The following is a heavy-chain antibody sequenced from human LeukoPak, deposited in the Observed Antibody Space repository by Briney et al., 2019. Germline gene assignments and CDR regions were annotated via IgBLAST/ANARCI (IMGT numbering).Heavy chain of an antibody. Sequence: ASVKVSCKASGYTFTSYDINWVRQATGQGLEWMGWMNPNSGNTGYAQKFQGRVTITRNTSISTAYMELSSLRSEDTAVYYCAREHFGVVMDAFDIWGQGTMVTVSS. D-gene: IGHD3-3*01. J-gene: IGHJ3*02. CDR3: AREHFGVVMDAFDI. CDR1: GYTFTSYD. V-gene: IGHV1-8*03. CDR2: MNPNSGNT.